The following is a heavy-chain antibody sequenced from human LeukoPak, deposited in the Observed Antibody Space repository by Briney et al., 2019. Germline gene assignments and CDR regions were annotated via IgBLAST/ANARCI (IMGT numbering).Heavy chain of an antibody. Sequence: SETLSLTCTVSGGSISSGSYYWSWIRRPAGKGLEWIGRIYTSGSTNYNPSLKSRVTISVDTSKNQFSLKLSSVTAADTAVYYCARTKYYDFLDAFDIWGQGTMVTVSS. D-gene: IGHD3-3*01. CDR1: GGSISSGSYY. J-gene: IGHJ3*02. CDR3: ARTKYYDFLDAFDI. CDR2: IYTSGST. V-gene: IGHV4-61*02.